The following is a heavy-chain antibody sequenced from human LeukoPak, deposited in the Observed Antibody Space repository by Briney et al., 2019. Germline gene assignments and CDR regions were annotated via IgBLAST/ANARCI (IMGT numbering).Heavy chain of an antibody. Sequence: GGSLGLSCAASGFTFSSYSMNWVRQAPGKGLEWVSSISSSSSYIYYADSVKGRFTISRDNAKNSLYLQMNSLRAEDTAVYYCARGGEWELLPFDYWGQGTLVTVSS. J-gene: IGHJ4*02. CDR3: ARGGEWELLPFDY. CDR2: ISSSSSYI. CDR1: GFTFSSYS. D-gene: IGHD1-26*01. V-gene: IGHV3-21*01.